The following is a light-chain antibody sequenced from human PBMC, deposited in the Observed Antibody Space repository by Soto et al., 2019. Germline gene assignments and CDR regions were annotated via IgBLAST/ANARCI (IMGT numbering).Light chain of an antibody. CDR2: SNN. CDR3: AAWDDGLNGYV. Sequence: QSVLTQSPSASGPPGQRVTIPCSGSSSNIGKNSVYWYQQFPGTAPKLLIYSNNKRPSGVPDRFSASKSGTSASLAISGLRSEDEADYYCAAWDDGLNGYVFGTGTKGTVL. V-gene: IGLV1-47*02. CDR1: SSNIGKNS. J-gene: IGLJ1*01.